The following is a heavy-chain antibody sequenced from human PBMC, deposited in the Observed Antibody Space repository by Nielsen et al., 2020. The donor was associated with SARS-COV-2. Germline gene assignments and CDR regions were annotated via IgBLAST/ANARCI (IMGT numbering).Heavy chain of an antibody. CDR1: GYTFTGYY. CDR3: ARGRDYGEYFQH. CDR2: INPDSGGT. D-gene: IGHD4-17*01. Sequence: ASVKVSCKASGYTFTGYYIHWVRQAPGQGLEWMGWINPDSGGTNYAQKLQGRVTMTTDTSTSTAYMELRSLRSDDTAVYYCARGRDYGEYFQHWGQGTLVTVSS. J-gene: IGHJ1*01. V-gene: IGHV1-2*02.